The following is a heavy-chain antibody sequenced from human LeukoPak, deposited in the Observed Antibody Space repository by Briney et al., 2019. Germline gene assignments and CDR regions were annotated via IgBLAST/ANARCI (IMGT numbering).Heavy chain of an antibody. CDR2: ISSSSSYI. CDR1: GFTFSSYS. J-gene: IGHJ4*02. D-gene: IGHD3-9*01. V-gene: IGHV3-21*01. CDR3: ARDLNYYDILTGYRDY. Sequence: PGGSLRLSCAASGFTFSSYSMNWVRQAPGKGLEWVSSISSSSSYIYYADSVKGRFTISRDNAKNSLYLQMNSPRAEDTAVYYCARDLNYYDILTGYRDYWGQGTLVTVSS.